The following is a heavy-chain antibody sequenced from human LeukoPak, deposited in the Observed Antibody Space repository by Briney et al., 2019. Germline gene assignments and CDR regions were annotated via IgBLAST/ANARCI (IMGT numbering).Heavy chain of an antibody. Sequence: ASVKVSCKASGYTFTGYYMHWVRQAPGQGLEWMGWINPNSGGTNYAQKFQGRVTITRNTSISTAYMELSSLRSEDTAVYYCARAARAADFDYWGQGTLVTVSS. V-gene: IGHV1-2*02. CDR2: INPNSGGT. CDR3: ARAARAADFDY. J-gene: IGHJ4*02. D-gene: IGHD2-15*01. CDR1: GYTFTGYY.